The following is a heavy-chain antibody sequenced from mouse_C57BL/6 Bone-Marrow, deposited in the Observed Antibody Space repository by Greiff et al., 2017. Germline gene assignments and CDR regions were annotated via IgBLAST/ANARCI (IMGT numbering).Heavy chain of an antibody. CDR2: ISDGGSYT. CDR3: ENPIYDGYSYYFDY. CDR1: GFTFSSYA. J-gene: IGHJ2*01. Sequence: DVMLVESGGGLVKPGGSLKLSCAASGFTFSSYAMSWVRQTPEKRLEWVATISDGGSYTYYPDNVKGRFTISRDNAKNNLYLQMSHLKSEDTAMYYCENPIYDGYSYYFDYWGQGATLTVSS. V-gene: IGHV5-4*03. D-gene: IGHD2-3*01.